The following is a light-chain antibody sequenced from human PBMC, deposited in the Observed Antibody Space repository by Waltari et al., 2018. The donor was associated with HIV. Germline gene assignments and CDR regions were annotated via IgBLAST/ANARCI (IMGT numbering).Light chain of an antibody. Sequence: QSVLTQPPSVSGAPGQRVTISCTGSSSNSGAGSDAHCYPQLPGTAPKLLIYGNSNRPSGVPDRFSGSKSGTSASLAITGLQAEDEADYYCQSYDSSLSGSEVFGTGTKVTVL. CDR1: SSNSGAGSD. V-gene: IGLV1-40*01. CDR3: QSYDSSLSGSEV. CDR2: GNS. J-gene: IGLJ1*01.